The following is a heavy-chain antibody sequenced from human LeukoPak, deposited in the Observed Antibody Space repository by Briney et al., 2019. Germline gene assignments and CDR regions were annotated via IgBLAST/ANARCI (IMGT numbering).Heavy chain of an antibody. CDR1: GGSISSYY. CDR3: ARSYSDYDYFDS. Sequence: PSETLSLTCTVSGGSISSYYWTWIRQPAGKGPEWIGRLFTSGTTNYNPSLESRITMSVDTSKNQFSPKLHSVTAADTAIYYCARSYSDYDYFDSWGQGTLVTVS. D-gene: IGHD4-11*01. CDR2: LFTSGTT. J-gene: IGHJ4*02. V-gene: IGHV4-4*07.